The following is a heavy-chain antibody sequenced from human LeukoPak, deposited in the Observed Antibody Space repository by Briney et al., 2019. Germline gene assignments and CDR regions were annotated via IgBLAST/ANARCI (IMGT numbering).Heavy chain of an antibody. CDR1: GFTFSSYG. D-gene: IGHD1-26*01. CDR2: ISYDGNNK. CDR3: ARSRRRELLGTYFDY. J-gene: IGHJ4*02. V-gene: IGHV3-30*03. Sequence: PGGSLRLSCAASGFTFSSYGMHWVRQAPGKGLEWVAVISYDGNNKYYADSVKGRFTISRDNSKNTLYLQMNSLRPEDTAVYYCARSRRRELLGTYFDYWGQGTLVTVSS.